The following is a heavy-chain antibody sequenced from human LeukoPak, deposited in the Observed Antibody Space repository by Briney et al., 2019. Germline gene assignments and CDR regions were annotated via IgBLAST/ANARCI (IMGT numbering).Heavy chain of an antibody. CDR2: IFYSGST. CDR1: GVSFSSYY. CDR3: ARDTGYLGSNYGMDV. Sequence: PSETLSLTCTVSGVSFSSYYWSWIRQPPGKGLEWIGYIFYSGSTNCNPSLKSRVTISVDTSKNQFSLNLSSVTAADTAIYYCARDTGYLGSNYGMDVWGQGTTVTVSS. V-gene: IGHV4-59*01. D-gene: IGHD3-22*01. J-gene: IGHJ6*02.